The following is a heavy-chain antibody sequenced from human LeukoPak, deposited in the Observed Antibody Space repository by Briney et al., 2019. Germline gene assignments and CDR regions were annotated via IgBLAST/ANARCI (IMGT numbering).Heavy chain of an antibody. V-gene: IGHV1-18*01. D-gene: IGHD3-10*01. CDR2: ISAYNGNT. J-gene: IGHJ5*02. Sequence: GASVKVSCKASGYTFTSYGISWVRQAPGQGLEWMGWISAYNGNTNYAHKLQGRVTMTTDTSTSTAYMELRSLRSDDTAVYYCARDKPLLITMVRGAIPFDPWGQGTLVTVSS. CDR1: GYTFTSYG. CDR3: ARDKPLLITMVRGAIPFDP.